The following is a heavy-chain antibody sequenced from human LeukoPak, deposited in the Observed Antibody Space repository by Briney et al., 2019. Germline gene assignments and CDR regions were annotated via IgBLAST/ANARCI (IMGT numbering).Heavy chain of an antibody. CDR2: IDQSGTT. D-gene: IGHD3-10*01. CDR1: GGSFSGYY. CDR3: ARVPHYYFGYGYFDP. J-gene: IGHJ4*02. Sequence: SETLSLTCAVYGGSFSGYYWSWIRQPPGKGLEWIGEIDQSGTTNYNPSLKSRVTISIDTSKKQLSLMLISITAADTAVYYCARVPHYYFGYGYFDPWGKDTRVTVSS. V-gene: IGHV4-34*01.